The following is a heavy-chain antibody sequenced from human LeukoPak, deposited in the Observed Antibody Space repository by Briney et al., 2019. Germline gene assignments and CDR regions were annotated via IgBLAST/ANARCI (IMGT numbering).Heavy chain of an antibody. D-gene: IGHD1-7*01. V-gene: IGHV3-23*01. CDR2: ISGSGGRT. Sequence: GGSLRLSCAASGFTFSSYPLSWVRQAPGKGLEWVSAISGSGGRTYYADSVKGRFTISRDNSKNTLYLQMNGLRAEDTAIYYCAKETVDELTRTTGFDPWGQGTLVTVSS. J-gene: IGHJ5*02. CDR1: GFTFSSYP. CDR3: AKETVDELTRTTGFDP.